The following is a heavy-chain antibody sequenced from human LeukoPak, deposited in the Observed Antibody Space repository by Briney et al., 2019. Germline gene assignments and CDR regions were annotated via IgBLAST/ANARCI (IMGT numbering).Heavy chain of an antibody. CDR3: ARARDILTGYDYYYCMDV. CDR2: IIPIFGTA. V-gene: IGHV1-69*05. Sequence: SVKVSCKASGGTFSSYAISWVRQAPGQGLEWMGGIIPIFGTANYAQKFQGRVTITTDESTSTAYMELSSLRSEDTAVYYCARARDILTGYDYYYCMDVWGKGTTVTVSS. CDR1: GGTFSSYA. D-gene: IGHD3-9*01. J-gene: IGHJ6*03.